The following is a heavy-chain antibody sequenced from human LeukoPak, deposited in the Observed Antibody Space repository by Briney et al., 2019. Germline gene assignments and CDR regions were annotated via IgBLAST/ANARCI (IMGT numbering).Heavy chain of an antibody. V-gene: IGHV1-69*13. CDR3: ARESPGIAAAGPFDY. Sequence: SVKVSCKASGGTFSSYAISWVRQAPGQGLEWMGGIIPIFGTANYAQKFQGRVTITADESTSTAYMELSSLRSEDTAVYYCARESPGIAAAGPFDYWSQGTLVTVSS. CDR2: IIPIFGTA. CDR1: GGTFSSYA. J-gene: IGHJ4*02. D-gene: IGHD6-13*01.